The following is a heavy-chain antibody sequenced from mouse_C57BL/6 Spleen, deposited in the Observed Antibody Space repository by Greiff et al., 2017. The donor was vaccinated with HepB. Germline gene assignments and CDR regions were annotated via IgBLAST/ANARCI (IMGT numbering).Heavy chain of an antibody. V-gene: IGHV1-72*01. J-gene: IGHJ2*01. CDR1: GYTFTSYW. D-gene: IGHD1-1*01. CDR2: IDPNSGGT. CDR3: AKDYYGSSPYFDY. Sequence: QVQLKESGAELVKPGASVKLSCKASGYTFTSYWMHWVKQRPGRGLEWIGRIDPNSGGTKYNEKFKSKATLTVDKPSSTAYMQLSSLTSEDSAVYYCAKDYYGSSPYFDYWGQGTTLTVSS.